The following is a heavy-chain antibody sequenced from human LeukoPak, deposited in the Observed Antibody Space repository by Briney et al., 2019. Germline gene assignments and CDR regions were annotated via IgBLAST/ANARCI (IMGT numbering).Heavy chain of an antibody. CDR2: INQSGGT. J-gene: IGHJ6*03. Sequence: SETLSLTCAVYGGSFSDYSWTWIRQPPGKGLEWIGEINQSGGTNHNPSLMSRVIMSVDTSKNQISLKVNSVTAADTAVYYCARVGYSYSINDWSRTGLGAYPTKYYYMDVWGKGTTVTVSS. V-gene: IGHV4-34*01. D-gene: IGHD5-18*01. CDR3: ARVGYSYSINDWSRTGLGAYPTKYYYMDV. CDR1: GGSFSDYS.